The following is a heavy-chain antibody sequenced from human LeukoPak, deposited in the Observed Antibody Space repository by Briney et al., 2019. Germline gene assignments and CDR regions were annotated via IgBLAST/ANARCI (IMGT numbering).Heavy chain of an antibody. J-gene: IGHJ4*02. D-gene: IGHD4-17*01. V-gene: IGHV3-21*01. CDR1: GFTFSTYS. CDR3: ARDGAVTNGRYFDY. Sequence: GGSLRLSCVDSGFTFSTYSMNWVRQAPGKGLEWVSSISSSSSYIYYGDSVKGRFTISRDNAKNSLYLQMNSLRAEDTAVYYCARDGAVTNGRYFDYWGQGTLVTVSS. CDR2: ISSSSSYI.